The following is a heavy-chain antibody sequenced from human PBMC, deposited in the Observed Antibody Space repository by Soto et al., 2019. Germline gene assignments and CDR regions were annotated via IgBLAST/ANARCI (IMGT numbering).Heavy chain of an antibody. CDR1: GFTFSGSA. Sequence: GGSLRLCCAASGFTFSGSAMHWVRQASGKGLEWVGRIRSKANSYATAYAASVKGRFTISRDDSKNTAYLQMNSLKTEDTAVYYCTRLPDIVVVPAATQGYNWFDPWGQGTLVTVSS. V-gene: IGHV3-73*01. D-gene: IGHD2-2*01. CDR3: TRLPDIVVVPAATQGYNWFDP. J-gene: IGHJ5*02. CDR2: IRSKANSYAT.